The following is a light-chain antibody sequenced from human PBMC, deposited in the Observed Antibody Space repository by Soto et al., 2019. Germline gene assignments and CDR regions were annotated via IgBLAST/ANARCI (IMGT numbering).Light chain of an antibody. J-gene: IGLJ1*01. Sequence: QSALTQPASVSGSPGQSITISCTGTGSDVGGSNYVSWYQQFPFKAPKLMIFDVIKRPSGVSTRFSGSKSGNTASLTISGLQAEDEADYYCCSYTSSGIFVFGLGTKVTV. CDR1: GSDVGGSNY. V-gene: IGLV2-14*01. CDR3: CSYTSSGIFV. CDR2: DVI.